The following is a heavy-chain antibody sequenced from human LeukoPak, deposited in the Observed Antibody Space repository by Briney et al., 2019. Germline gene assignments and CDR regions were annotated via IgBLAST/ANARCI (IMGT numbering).Heavy chain of an antibody. CDR3: ARAYSGYDRGDY. V-gene: IGHV3-21*01. D-gene: IGHD5-12*01. J-gene: IGHJ4*02. CDR1: GFTFSSYS. Sequence: GGSLRLSCAASGFTFSSYSMNWVRQAPGKGLEWVSSIGSSSSYIYYADSVKGRFTISRDNAKNSLYLQMNSLRAEDTAVYYCARAYSGYDRGDYWGQGTLVTVSS. CDR2: IGSSSSYI.